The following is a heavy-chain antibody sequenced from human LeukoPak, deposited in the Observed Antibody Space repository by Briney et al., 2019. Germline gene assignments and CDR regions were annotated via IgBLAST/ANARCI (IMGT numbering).Heavy chain of an antibody. CDR3: ARDRSYCFDY. Sequence: PGGSLRLSCAASQFTFNAHGMHWVRQAPGKGLEWVAYIRYDGSNKYYADSVKGRFTISRDNSKNTLSLQMNRLRAEDTAVYYCARDRSYCFDYWGQGNLVTVSS. D-gene: IGHD6-13*01. CDR1: QFTFNAHG. CDR2: IRYDGSNK. J-gene: IGHJ4*02. V-gene: IGHV3-30*02.